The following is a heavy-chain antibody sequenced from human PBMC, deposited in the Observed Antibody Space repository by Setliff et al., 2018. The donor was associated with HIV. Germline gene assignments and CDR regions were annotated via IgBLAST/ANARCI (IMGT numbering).Heavy chain of an antibody. CDR2: MKPSGDNT. J-gene: IGHJ6*03. D-gene: IGHD7-27*01. CDR3: ARGMWRQLGIVVYYYYYMDV. CDR1: GDTLTDYY. Sequence: ASVKVSCKASGDTLTDYYMHWVRQAPGQGLEWVGIMKPSGDNTDYAQKFQDRVIMTRDTSTSTVYMELSSLTSEDTAIYYCARGMWRQLGIVVYYYYYMDVWGKGTTVTVSS. V-gene: IGHV1-46*01.